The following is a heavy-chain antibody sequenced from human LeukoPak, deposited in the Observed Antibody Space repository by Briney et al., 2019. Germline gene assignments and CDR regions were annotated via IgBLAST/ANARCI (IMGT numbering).Heavy chain of an antibody. CDR1: GFTFSTYA. J-gene: IGHJ1*01. D-gene: IGHD5-12*01. V-gene: IGHV3-23*01. CDR3: ARDLGYSLGVRSP. Sequence: GGSLRLSCTGSGFTFSTYAMSWVRQAPGKGLEWVSVISGSGGSTYYADPVKGRFTISRDNSKNTLYLQMSSLRAEDTAVYYCARDLGYSLGVRSPWGQGTLVTVSS. CDR2: ISGSGGST.